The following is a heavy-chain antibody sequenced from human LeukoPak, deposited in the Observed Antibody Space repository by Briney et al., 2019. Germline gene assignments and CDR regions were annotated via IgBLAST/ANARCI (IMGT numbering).Heavy chain of an antibody. CDR3: ARRYCSGGSCPFDY. J-gene: IGHJ4*02. Sequence: SETLSLICAVSGGSISSGGYSWSWIRQPPGKGLEWIGYIYHSGSTYYNPSPKSRVTISVDRSKNQFSLKLSSVTAADTAVYYCARRYCSGGSCPFDYWGQGTLVTVSS. CDR1: GGSISSGGYS. CDR2: IYHSGST. V-gene: IGHV4-30-2*01. D-gene: IGHD2-15*01.